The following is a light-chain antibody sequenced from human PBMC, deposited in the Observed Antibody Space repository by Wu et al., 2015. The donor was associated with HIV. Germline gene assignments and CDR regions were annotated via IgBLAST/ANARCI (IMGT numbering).Light chain of an antibody. CDR1: QDISQY. CDR3: QQLNSYPLI. J-gene: IGKJ5*01. Sequence: AILLTQSPTSLSAHVGDRVAITCRASQDISQYLAWYQQKPGKPPKVLIYGASKLVSGVPSRFSGSGSGTDFTLTITSLQSEDFATYYCQQLNSYPLIFGQGTRVEIK. CDR2: GAS. V-gene: IGKV1-13*02.